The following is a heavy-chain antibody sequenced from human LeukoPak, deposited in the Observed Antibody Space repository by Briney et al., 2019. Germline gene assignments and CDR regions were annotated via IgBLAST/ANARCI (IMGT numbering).Heavy chain of an antibody. V-gene: IGHV3-21*01. D-gene: IGHD4-23*01. CDR1: GFTFSSYS. Sequence: PGGSLRLSCAASGFTFSSYSMNWVRQAPGKGLEWVSSISSSSSYIYYADSVKGRFTISRDNAKNSLYLQMSSLRAEDTAVYYCARVLKDYGGNSDYWGQGTLVTVSS. CDR2: ISSSSSYI. J-gene: IGHJ4*02. CDR3: ARVLKDYGGNSDY.